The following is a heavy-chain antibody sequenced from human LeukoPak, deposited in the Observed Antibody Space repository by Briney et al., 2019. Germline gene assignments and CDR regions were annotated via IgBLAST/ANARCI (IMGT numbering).Heavy chain of an antibody. J-gene: IGHJ6*02. Sequence: SETLSLTCTVSGGSISSYYRSWIRQPPGKGLEWIGYIYYSGSTNYNPSLKSRVTISVDTSKNQFSLKLSSVTAADTAVYYCARATYYYYYGMDVWGQGTTVTVSS. CDR3: ARATYYYYYGMDV. CDR1: GGSISSYY. V-gene: IGHV4-59*01. CDR2: IYYSGST.